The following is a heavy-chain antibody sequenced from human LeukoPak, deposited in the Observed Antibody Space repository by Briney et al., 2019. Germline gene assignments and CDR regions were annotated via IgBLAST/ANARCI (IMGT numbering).Heavy chain of an antibody. J-gene: IGHJ3*02. CDR1: GGSISSYY. Sequence: SETLSLTCTVSGGSISSYYWSWIRQPPGKGLEWIGYIYYSGSTNYNPSLKSRVTISVDTSKNQFSLKLSSVTAADTAVYYCARHVGYYDSSGYRDAFDIWGQGTMVTVSS. D-gene: IGHD3-22*01. CDR3: ARHVGYYDSSGYRDAFDI. CDR2: IYYSGST. V-gene: IGHV4-59*08.